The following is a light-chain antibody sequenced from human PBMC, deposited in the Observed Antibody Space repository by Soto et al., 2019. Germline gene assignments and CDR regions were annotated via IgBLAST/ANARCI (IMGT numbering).Light chain of an antibody. CDR3: QQYNNWPPT. V-gene: IGKV3-15*01. Sequence: EIVMTQSPATLSVSPGERATLSCRASQSISINLAWYQQKPGQAPRLLIDGATTRATGIPGRFSGSGFGTEFTLAIDSLQSEDFAVYHCQQYNNWPPTFGQGTKLEIK. CDR2: GAT. CDR1: QSISIN. J-gene: IGKJ2*01.